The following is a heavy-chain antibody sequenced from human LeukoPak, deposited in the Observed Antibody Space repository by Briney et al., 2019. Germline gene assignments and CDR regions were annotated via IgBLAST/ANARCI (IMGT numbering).Heavy chain of an antibody. Sequence: GGSLRLSCAASGFTFSNFAIHWVRQAPGKGLEWVAIVTYDGSDKYYAGSVKGRFTISRDNSKNTVYLQMNSLRVEDTAVYYCAKDGAEWSFSSLQDPFDYWGQGTLVTVSS. CDR2: VTYDGSDK. CDR3: AKDGAEWSFSSLQDPFDY. D-gene: IGHD3-3*01. J-gene: IGHJ4*02. V-gene: IGHV3-30*18. CDR1: GFTFSNFA.